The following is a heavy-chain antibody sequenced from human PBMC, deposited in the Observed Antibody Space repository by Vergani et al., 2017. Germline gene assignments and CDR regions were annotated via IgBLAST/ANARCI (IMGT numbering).Heavy chain of an antibody. V-gene: IGHV3-21*01. CDR3: ARDGLYCSGGSCYNYYCMDV. CDR1: GFTFSSYS. D-gene: IGHD2-15*01. Sequence: EVQLVESGGGLAKPGGSLRLSCAASGFTFSSYSMNWVRQAPGKGLEWVSSISSSSSYIYYADSVKGRFTISRDNAKDSLYLKMNRLRAEDTAVYYCARDGLYCSGGSCYNYYCMDVWGQGTTVTVSS. J-gene: IGHJ6*02. CDR2: ISSSSSYI.